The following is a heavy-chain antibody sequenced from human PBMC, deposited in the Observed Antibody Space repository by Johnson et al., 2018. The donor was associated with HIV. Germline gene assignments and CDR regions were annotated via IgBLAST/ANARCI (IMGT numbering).Heavy chain of an antibody. CDR1: GFTFSRYG. Sequence: QAQLVESGGGVVQPGRSLRLSCAASGFTFSRYGMHWVRQAPGKGLEWVAVISYDGSNKYFADSETGRLTISRDNSKNTLYLQMNSLRPEDTAVYYCARDLAAGIPSDAFDIWGQGTMVTVSS. CDR3: ARDLAAGIPSDAFDI. J-gene: IGHJ3*02. V-gene: IGHV3-30*03. D-gene: IGHD6-25*01. CDR2: ISYDGSNK.